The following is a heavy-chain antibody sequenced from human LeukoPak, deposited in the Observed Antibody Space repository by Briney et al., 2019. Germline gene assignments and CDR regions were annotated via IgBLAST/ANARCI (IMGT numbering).Heavy chain of an antibody. V-gene: IGHV4-34*01. CDR3: ARGGAIVVVPAARSNWFDP. CDR2: INHSGST. Sequence: GSLRLSCAASGFTFSTYWMGWIRRPPGKGLEWIGEINHSGSTNYNPSLKSRVTISVDTSKNQFSLKLSSVTAADTAVYYCARGGAIVVVPAARSNWFDPWGQGTLVTVSS. CDR1: GFTFSTYW. J-gene: IGHJ5*02. D-gene: IGHD2-2*01.